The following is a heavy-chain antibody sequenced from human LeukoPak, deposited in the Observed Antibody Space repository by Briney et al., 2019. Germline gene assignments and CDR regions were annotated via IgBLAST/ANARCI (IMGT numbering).Heavy chain of an antibody. Sequence: ASVKVSCKASGYTFTNYGFTWVRQAPGQGLEWMGWLNPDSAGTNYAQRFQGRVTMTRDPSISTAYMELSRLKSDDTAVYYCARSNWNYDLPGYYFDYWGQGTLVTVSS. CDR2: LNPDSAGT. CDR3: ARSNWNYDLPGYYFDY. V-gene: IGHV1-2*02. J-gene: IGHJ4*02. D-gene: IGHD1-7*01. CDR1: GYTFTNYG.